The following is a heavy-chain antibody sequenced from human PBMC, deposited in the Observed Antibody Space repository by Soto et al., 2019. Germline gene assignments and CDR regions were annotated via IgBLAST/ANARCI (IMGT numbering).Heavy chain of an antibody. Sequence: EVQLLESGGGLVQPGGSLRLSCTASGFTLSSYAINWVRRAPGKGLEWVSGTTGGAGLTYYADSVKGRFTVSSDSPGNTIYLHLKSLRPEDTAVYYCAKVDRGSVARPTRLDPWGQGTLVTVSS. V-gene: IGHV3-23*01. D-gene: IGHD2-21*01. CDR1: GFTLSSYA. CDR2: TTGGAGLT. J-gene: IGHJ5*02. CDR3: AKVDRGSVARPTRLDP.